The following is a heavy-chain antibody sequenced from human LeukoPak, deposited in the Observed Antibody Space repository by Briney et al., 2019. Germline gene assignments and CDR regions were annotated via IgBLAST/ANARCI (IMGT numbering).Heavy chain of an antibody. CDR1: RYTFSGYY. CDR3: ARGSRILLSDAFDI. D-gene: IGHD2-21*01. V-gene: IGHV1-2*02. Sequence: GASVKVSCEESRYTFSGYYIHWVRQAPGQGLEWMGWINPNSGGTNYAQKFQGRVTMTRDTSISTAYMERSRLRSDDTAVYYCARGSRILLSDAFDIWGQGTMVTVSA. J-gene: IGHJ3*02. CDR2: INPNSGGT.